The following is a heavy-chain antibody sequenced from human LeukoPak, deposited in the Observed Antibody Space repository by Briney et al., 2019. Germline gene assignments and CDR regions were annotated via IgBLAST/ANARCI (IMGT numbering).Heavy chain of an antibody. CDR3: ARGSYCSSTSCYTGYYYYYYMDV. V-gene: IGHV1-8*03. J-gene: IGHJ6*03. CDR1: GYTFTSYD. D-gene: IGHD2-2*02. Sequence: VASVKVSCKASGYTFTSYDINWVRHATGQGLERMGWMNPNSGNTGYAQKFQGRVTISRNTSISTAYMELSSLRSEDTAVYYCARGSYCSSTSCYTGYYYYYYMDVWGKGTTVTVSS. CDR2: MNPNSGNT.